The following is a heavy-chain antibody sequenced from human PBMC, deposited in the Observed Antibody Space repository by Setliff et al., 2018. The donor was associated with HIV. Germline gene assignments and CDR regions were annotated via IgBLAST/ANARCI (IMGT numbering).Heavy chain of an antibody. J-gene: IGHJ4*02. CDR2: TYYSGSS. Sequence: PSETLSLTCTVSGPSINIHYWSWIRQPPGKGLEWIGYTYYSGSSKNTPSLKSRVTISVDTPKNEFSLKLSSMTAADTAVYYCARGIAVAGPYFDYWGQGTLVTVSS. CDR3: ARGIAVAGPYFDY. CDR1: GPSINIHY. D-gene: IGHD6-19*01. V-gene: IGHV4-59*11.